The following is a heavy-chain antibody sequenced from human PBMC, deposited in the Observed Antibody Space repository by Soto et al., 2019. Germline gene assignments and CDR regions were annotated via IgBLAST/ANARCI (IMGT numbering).Heavy chain of an antibody. Sequence: GGSLRLSCAASGFTFNNAWMNWVRQAPGKGLEWVGRIRSKIDGGTTDCSEPEKGQVTISADKSISTAYLQWSSLKASDTAMYYCARHGEYQLLYGMDVWGQGTTVTVSS. CDR1: GFTFNNAW. J-gene: IGHJ6*02. CDR3: ARHGEYQLLYGMDV. CDR2: IRSKIDGGTT. V-gene: IGHV3-15*07. D-gene: IGHD2-2*01.